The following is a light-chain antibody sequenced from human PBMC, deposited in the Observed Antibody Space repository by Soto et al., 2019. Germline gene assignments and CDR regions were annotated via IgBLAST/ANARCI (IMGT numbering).Light chain of an antibody. V-gene: IGLV1-51*01. CDR1: SSHIGNNY. J-gene: IGLJ1*01. Sequence: LTQPPSVNAAPGQKGTISYTGSSSHIGNNYVSWYQQLPGTAPKLLIYDNNKRPSGIPDRFSGSKSGTSATLGITGLQTGDEADYYCGTWDSSLSAYVFGTGTKVTVL. CDR2: DNN. CDR3: GTWDSSLSAYV.